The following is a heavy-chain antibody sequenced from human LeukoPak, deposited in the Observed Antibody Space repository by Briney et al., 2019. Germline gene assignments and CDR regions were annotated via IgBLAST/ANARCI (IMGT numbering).Heavy chain of an antibody. V-gene: IGHV3-23*01. CDR3: AKNRGHCVDGVCHNYYYMDV. CDR1: GFTFSSFA. CDR2: VSGSAGRT. D-gene: IGHD2-8*02. Sequence: PGGSLRLSCAPSGFTFSSFAMTGVRQAPGGGLECVSTVSGSAGRTDYADSVKGRFTLSRDNLKNTLYLQMNGMRAEATAVYYCAKNRGHCVDGVCHNYYYMDVWGRGTTVTVSS. J-gene: IGHJ6*03.